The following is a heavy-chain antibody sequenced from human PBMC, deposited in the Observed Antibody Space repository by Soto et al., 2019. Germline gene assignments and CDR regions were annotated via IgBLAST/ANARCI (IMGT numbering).Heavy chain of an antibody. D-gene: IGHD3-10*01. V-gene: IGHV3-30-3*01. Sequence: QVQLVESGGGVVQPGRSLRLSCAASGFTFSSYVIHWVRQAPGKGLDGVAVISHDGSDKYYADSVKGRFTISRDNSKNTLYLPMNSLRAEDTAGYYCAITLSLGVITTYFDYWGQGTLLTVSA. J-gene: IGHJ4*02. CDR3: AITLSLGVITTYFDY. CDR2: ISHDGSDK. CDR1: GFTFSSYV.